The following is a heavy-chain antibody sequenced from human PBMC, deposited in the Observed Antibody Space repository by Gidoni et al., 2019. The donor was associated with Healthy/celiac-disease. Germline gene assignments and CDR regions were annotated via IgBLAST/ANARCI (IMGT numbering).Heavy chain of an antibody. CDR3: ARDPEAHIVGANFGAFDI. J-gene: IGHJ3*02. CDR2: IIPIFGTA. CDR1: GGTFSSYA. D-gene: IGHD1-26*01. Sequence: QVQLVQSGAEVKKPGSSVKVSCKASGGTFSSYAISWVRQAPGQGLEWMGGIIPIFGTANYAQKFQGRVTITADESTSTAYMELSSLRSEDTAVYYCARDPEAHIVGANFGAFDIWGQGTMVTVSS. V-gene: IGHV1-69*01.